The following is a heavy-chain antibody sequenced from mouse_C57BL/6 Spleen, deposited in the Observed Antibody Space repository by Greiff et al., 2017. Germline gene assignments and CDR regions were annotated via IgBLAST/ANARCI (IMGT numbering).Heavy chain of an antibody. Sequence: VQLQQPGAELVRPGSSVKLSCKASGYTFTSYWMHWVKQRPIQGLEWIGNIDPSDSETHYNQKFKDKATLTVDKSSSTAYMQLSSLTSEDSAVYYCARDHYGSSFLFAYWGQGTLVTVSA. CDR2: IDPSDSET. CDR1: GYTFTSYW. J-gene: IGHJ3*01. D-gene: IGHD1-1*01. V-gene: IGHV1-52*01. CDR3: ARDHYGSSFLFAY.